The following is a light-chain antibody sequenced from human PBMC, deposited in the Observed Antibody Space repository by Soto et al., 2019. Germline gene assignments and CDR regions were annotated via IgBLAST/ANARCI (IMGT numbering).Light chain of an antibody. Sequence: EIVMTQSPATLSLSPGGRATLSCRASQTVSSNLAWYQQKPGQAPRLLIYGASSRATGIPDRFSGSGSGTDFSLTISSLEPGDLAVYYCQQYGSSPRTFGQGTKVDIK. CDR2: GAS. CDR1: QTVSSN. CDR3: QQYGSSPRT. V-gene: IGKV3-20*01. J-gene: IGKJ1*01.